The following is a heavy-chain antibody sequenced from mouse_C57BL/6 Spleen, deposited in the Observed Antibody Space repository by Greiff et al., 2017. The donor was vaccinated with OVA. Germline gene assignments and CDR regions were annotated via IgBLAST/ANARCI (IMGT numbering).Heavy chain of an antibody. V-gene: IGHV3-6*01. D-gene: IGHD2-3*01. CDR3: ARGGDGAMDY. Sequence: EVKLMESGPGLVKPSQSLSLTCSVTGYSITSGYYWNWIRQFPGNKLEWMGYISYDGSNNYNPSLKNRISITRDTSKNQFFLKWNSVTTEDTATYYCARGGDGAMDYWGQGTSVTVAS. J-gene: IGHJ4*01. CDR2: ISYDGSN. CDR1: GYSITSGYY.